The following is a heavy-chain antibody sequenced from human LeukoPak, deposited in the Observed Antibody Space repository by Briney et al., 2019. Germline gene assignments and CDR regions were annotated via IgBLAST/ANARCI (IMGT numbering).Heavy chain of an antibody. V-gene: IGHV3-33*03. CDR2: ISYDENKK. Sequence: GGSLRLSCAASGFTFSDFAIHWVRQAPGKGLEWVAVISYDENKKFYADSLKGRFTISRDNSKDMLHLQMNSLRAEDTAVYYCAKDSYGMDVWGPGTTVTVSS. CDR1: GFTFSDFA. CDR3: AKDSYGMDV. J-gene: IGHJ6*02.